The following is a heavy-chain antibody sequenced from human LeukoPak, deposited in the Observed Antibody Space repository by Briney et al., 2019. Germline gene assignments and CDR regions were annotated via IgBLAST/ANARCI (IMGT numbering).Heavy chain of an antibody. CDR1: GGTFSSYA. D-gene: IGHD2-2*01. CDR3: ARLLLGYCSSTSCSFQYFQH. V-gene: IGHV1-69*01. J-gene: IGHJ1*01. CDR2: IIPIFGTA. Sequence: GSSVKVSCKASGGTFSSYAISWVRQAPGQGLEWMGGIIPIFGTANYAQKFQGRVTITADESTSTAYMELSSLRSEDTAVYYCARLLLGYCSSTSCSFQYFQHWGQGTLVTVSS.